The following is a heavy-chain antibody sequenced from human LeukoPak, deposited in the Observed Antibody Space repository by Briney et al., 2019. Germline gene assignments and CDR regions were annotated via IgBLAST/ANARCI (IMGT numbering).Heavy chain of an antibody. V-gene: IGHV4-4*02. J-gene: IGHJ6*02. D-gene: IGHD1-1*01. CDR2: VYHNGTP. CDR3: ATAPILRGEAGEQYKYGMDV. Sequence: SETLSLTCAVSAGSISSGNWWSWVRQSPGKGLEWIGEVYHNGTPNYNPSLKSRVTISADTFKNHFSLKLTSVTAADTAVYYCATAPILRGEAGEQYKYGMDVWGQGTTVIVSS. CDR1: AGSISSGNW.